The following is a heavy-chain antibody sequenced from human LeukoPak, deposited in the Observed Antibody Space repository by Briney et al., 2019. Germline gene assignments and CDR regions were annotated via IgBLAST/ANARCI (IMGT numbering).Heavy chain of an antibody. CDR1: GYTFTSYD. CDR2: MNPNSGNT. CDR3: ARGGKGPGNFDY. V-gene: IGHV1-8*01. Sequence: ASVRVSCKASGYTFTSYDINWVRQATGQGLEWMGWMNPNSGNTGYAQKFQGRVTMTRNTSISTAYMELSSLRSEDTAVYYCARGGKGPGNFDYWGQGTLVTVSS. D-gene: IGHD1-14*01. J-gene: IGHJ4*02.